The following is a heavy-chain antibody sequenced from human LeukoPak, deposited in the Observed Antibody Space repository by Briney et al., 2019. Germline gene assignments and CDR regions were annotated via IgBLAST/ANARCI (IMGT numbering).Heavy chain of an antibody. CDR1: GYSISSGYY. V-gene: IGHV4-38-2*01. D-gene: IGHD6-19*01. J-gene: IGHJ4*02. CDR2: IYHSGST. CDR3: ARLVSLSSGWSIPFDY. Sequence: SETLSLTCAVSGYSISSGYYWGWIRQPPGKGLEWIGSIYHSGSTYYSPSLKSRVTISVDTSKNQFSLKLSSVTAADTAVYYCARLVSLSSGWSIPFDYWGQGTLVTVSS.